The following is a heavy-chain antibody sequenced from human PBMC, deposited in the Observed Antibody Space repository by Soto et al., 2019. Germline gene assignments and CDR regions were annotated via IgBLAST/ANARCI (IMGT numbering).Heavy chain of an antibody. CDR3: ASKFGELFPDALDI. D-gene: IGHD3-10*01. V-gene: IGHV4-4*02. Sequence: WWTWVRQTPGKGLEWIGEIYHSGSINHNPSLKSRVTMSLDKSKNQFSLKMTSVTAADTAVYYCASKFGELFPDALDIWGQGTVVTVSS. CDR2: IYHSGSI. CDR1: W. J-gene: IGHJ3*02.